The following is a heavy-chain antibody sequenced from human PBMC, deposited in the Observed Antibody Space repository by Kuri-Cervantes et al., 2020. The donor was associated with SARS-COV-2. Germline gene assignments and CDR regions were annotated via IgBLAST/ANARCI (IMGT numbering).Heavy chain of an antibody. CDR3: ARSGRGYYYYRMDV. CDR1: GYSFTSYW. CDR2: IYPGYSDT. D-gene: IGHD3-10*01. J-gene: IGHJ6*02. Sequence: GESLKIPRKGSGYSFTSYWIGWVRQMPGKGLEWMGIIYPGYSDTRYSPSFQVQVPISADKSISTAYLQWSSLKAADTAMYYCARSGRGYYYYRMDVWGQGTTVTVSS. V-gene: IGHV5-51*01.